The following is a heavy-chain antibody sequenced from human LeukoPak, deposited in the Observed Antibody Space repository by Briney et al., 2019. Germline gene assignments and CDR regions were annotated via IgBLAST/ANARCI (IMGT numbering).Heavy chain of an antibody. CDR3: ARVLRYFDWF. CDR2: ISYDGSNK. Sequence: GGSLRLSCAASGFTFSSYAMHWVRQAPGKGLEWVAVISYDGSNKYYADSVKGRFTISRDNSKNTLYLQMNSLRAEDTAVYYCARVLRYFDWFWGQGTLVTVSS. J-gene: IGHJ4*02. D-gene: IGHD3-9*01. V-gene: IGHV3-30*04. CDR1: GFTFSSYA.